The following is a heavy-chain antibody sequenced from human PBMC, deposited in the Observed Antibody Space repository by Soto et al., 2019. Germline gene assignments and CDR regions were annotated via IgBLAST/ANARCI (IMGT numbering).Heavy chain of an antibody. CDR3: ARLGGYVSVGYYYLWDS. V-gene: IGHV4-39*01. CDR1: DGSMNSDSSY. Sequence: QLQLQESGPGLVKPSETLSLTCRVSDGSMNSDSSYWGWIRQPPGKGLVWIGVINHSGSTYHNLSLKGRVTMSVDASRNQFSLKLTSMTAADTAVYYCARLGGYVSVGYYYLWDSWGQGTLVTVSS. D-gene: IGHD3-22*01. CDR2: INHSGST. J-gene: IGHJ4*02.